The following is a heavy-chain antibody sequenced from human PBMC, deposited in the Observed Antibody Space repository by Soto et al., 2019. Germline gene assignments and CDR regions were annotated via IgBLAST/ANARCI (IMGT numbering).Heavy chain of an antibody. D-gene: IGHD3-10*02. Sequence: GASVKVSCKTSGYTFIAYYIHWVRHAPGQGPEWMGWLNPNSGGTKFAQKFKGWVTMTRDTSVTTAYLELSSLKSDDTAIYYCARSSAVLVVAGFDGGGHGTPVTVPS. J-gene: IGHJ4*03. CDR3: ARSSAVLVVAGFDG. CDR2: LNPNSGGT. V-gene: IGHV1-2*04. CDR1: GYTFIAYY.